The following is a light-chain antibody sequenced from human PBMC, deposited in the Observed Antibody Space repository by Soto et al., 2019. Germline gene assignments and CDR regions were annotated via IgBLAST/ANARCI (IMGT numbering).Light chain of an antibody. J-gene: IGLJ3*02. Sequence: QSVLTQSASVSGTPGQRVTISCSGSDSNIGSNTVNWYRQVPGTAPKVLIYRNDERPSGVPDRFSGSKSGTSGSLAISGLRSEDEADYYCASWDDSLNGLVFGGGTKVTVL. CDR2: RND. CDR1: DSNIGSNT. V-gene: IGLV1-44*01. CDR3: ASWDDSLNGLV.